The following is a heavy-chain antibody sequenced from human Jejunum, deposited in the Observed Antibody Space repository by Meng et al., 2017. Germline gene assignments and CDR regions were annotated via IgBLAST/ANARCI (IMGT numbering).Heavy chain of an antibody. CDR1: GVLISSNVW. J-gene: IGHJ5*02. CDR2: MYHGGST. V-gene: IGHV4-4*02. Sequence: RPESGPGMWKPSGPLAIPCAVAGVLISSNVWWSWCRQPPGKGLEWIGEMYHGGSTNYNPSLKSRFNISVDKSKNQFSLKLTSVTAADTGVYYCSNYVWGSPPTGVLSWGQGTLVTVSS. D-gene: IGHD3-16*01. CDR3: SNYVWGSPPTGVLS.